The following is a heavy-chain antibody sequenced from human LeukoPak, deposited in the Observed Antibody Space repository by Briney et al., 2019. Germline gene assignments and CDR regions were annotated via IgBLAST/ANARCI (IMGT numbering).Heavy chain of an antibody. CDR1: GYSFTSYW. CDR2: IYPGDSDT. J-gene: IGHJ4*02. CDR3: ARRVGAYLRSYYFDY. Sequence: GEFLKISCKGSGYSFTSYWIGWVRQMPGKGLEWMGIIYPGDSDTRYSPSFQGQVTISADKSISTAYLQWSSLKASDTAMYYCARRVGAYLRSYYFDYWGQGTLVTVSS. V-gene: IGHV5-51*01. D-gene: IGHD2-2*01.